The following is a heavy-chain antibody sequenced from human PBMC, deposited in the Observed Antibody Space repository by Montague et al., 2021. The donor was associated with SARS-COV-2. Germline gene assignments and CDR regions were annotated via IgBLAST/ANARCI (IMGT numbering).Heavy chain of an antibody. J-gene: IGHJ1*01. Sequence: SETLSLTCTVSGASVSSGNSYWNWIRQPPGKGLEWIGYISYSGSTNYSPSLKSRVTISVDTSKNQLSLKVISATAADTAVYYCARIEYESAGFYYFYQDWGQGTLVTVSS. D-gene: IGHD3-22*01. CDR3: ARIEYESAGFYYFYQD. V-gene: IGHV4-61*01. CDR1: GASVSSGNSY. CDR2: ISYSGST.